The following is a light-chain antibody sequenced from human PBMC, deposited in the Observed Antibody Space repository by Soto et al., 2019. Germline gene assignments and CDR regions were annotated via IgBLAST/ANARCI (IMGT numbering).Light chain of an antibody. CDR2: GAF. Sequence: EIVLTQSPATLSLSPGERATLSCRASQSVSNNYLAWYQQKSGPAPRLLIYGAFSRANGIPVRFSGSASGTDFTLIISRLEPEDFAVYYCQQYGSTPKWTFGQGTKVDIK. CDR1: QSVSNNY. CDR3: QQYGSTPKWT. J-gene: IGKJ1*01. V-gene: IGKV3-20*01.